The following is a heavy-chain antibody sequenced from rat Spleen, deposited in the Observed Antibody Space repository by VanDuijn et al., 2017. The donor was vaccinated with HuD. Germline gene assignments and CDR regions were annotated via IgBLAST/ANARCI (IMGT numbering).Heavy chain of an antibody. D-gene: IGHD1-1*01. J-gene: IGHJ2*01. V-gene: IGHV5-25*01. CDR3: ARRPYSLDY. Sequence: EVQLVESGGGLVQPGRSLKLSCAASGFTFSNYDMAWVRQAPTKGLEWVASISTSGGSTYYRDSVKGRFTVSRDNAKSTLYLQMDSLRSEDTATYYCARRPYSLDYWGQGVMVTVSS. CDR1: GFTFSNYD. CDR2: ISTSGGST.